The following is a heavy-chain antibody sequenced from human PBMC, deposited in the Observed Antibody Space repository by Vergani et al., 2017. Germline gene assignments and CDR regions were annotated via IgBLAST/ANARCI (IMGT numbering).Heavy chain of an antibody. CDR2: IWYDGSNK. CDR1: GFTFSSYG. D-gene: IGHD3-3*01. J-gene: IGHJ4*02. CDR3: AKVKYDFWSGYYTPYYFDY. Sequence: QVQLVESGGGVVQPGRSLRLSCAASGFTFSSYGMHWVRQAPGKGLEWVAVIWYDGSNKYYADSVKGRFTISRDNSKNTLYLQMNSLRAEDTAVYYCAKVKYDFWSGYYTPYYFDYWGQGTLVTVSS. V-gene: IGHV3-33*06.